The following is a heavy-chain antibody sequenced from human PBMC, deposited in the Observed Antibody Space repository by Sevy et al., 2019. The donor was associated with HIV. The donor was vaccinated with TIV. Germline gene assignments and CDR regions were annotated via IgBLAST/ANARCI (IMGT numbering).Heavy chain of an antibody. CDR2: MRFDGTIK. CDR1: EFTFSTYG. Sequence: GGSLRLSCAASEFTFSTYGRHWVRQAPGRGLEWVAFMRFDGTIKYHTDSVKGRFTISRDNSKNTLYLQMNSLKTEDTAVYFCAKVLHIVVVPAAIDYYYGMDVWGQGTTVTVSS. V-gene: IGHV3-30*02. CDR3: AKVLHIVVVPAAIDYYYGMDV. J-gene: IGHJ6*02. D-gene: IGHD2-2*01.